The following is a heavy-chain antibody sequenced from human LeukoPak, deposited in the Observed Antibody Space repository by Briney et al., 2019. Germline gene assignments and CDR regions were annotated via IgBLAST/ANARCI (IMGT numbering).Heavy chain of an antibody. CDR1: GGSVSSGTYY. V-gene: IGHV4-61*01. J-gene: IGHJ4*02. CDR2: IYYSGST. Sequence: SETLSLTCTVSGGSVSSGTYYWSWIRQPPGEGLEWIGYIYYSGSTNYNPSLKSRVTISVDTSKNQFSLKLSSVTAADTAVYYCARTAGWSYGFDYWGQGTLVTVSS. CDR3: ARTAGWSYGFDY. D-gene: IGHD5-18*01.